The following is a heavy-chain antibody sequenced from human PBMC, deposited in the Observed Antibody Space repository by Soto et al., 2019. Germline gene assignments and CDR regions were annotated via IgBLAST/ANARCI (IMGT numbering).Heavy chain of an antibody. J-gene: IGHJ5*02. D-gene: IGHD1-26*01. CDR2: IYYSGST. CDR3: AGYIVGATTGVDP. Sequence: SETLSLTCTVSGSSISSYYWSWIRQPPGKGLEWIGYIYYSGSTNYNPSLKSRVTISVDTSKNQFSLKLSSVTAADTAVYYCAGYIVGATTGVDPWGQGTLVTVSS. V-gene: IGHV4-59*01. CDR1: GSSISSYY.